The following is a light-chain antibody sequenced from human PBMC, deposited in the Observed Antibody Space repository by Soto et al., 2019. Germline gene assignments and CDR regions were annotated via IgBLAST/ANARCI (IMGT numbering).Light chain of an antibody. CDR1: QTVTSNY. J-gene: IGKJ1*01. Sequence: EIVLTQSPGTLSLSPGERATLSCGASQTVTSNYLAWYQQKPGQAPRLLIFGASIRVTGIPGRFIGSGSGTDFTLTISRLEPEDFATYYCEQYGYSPRTFGQGTKVDIK. V-gene: IGKV3-20*01. CDR3: EQYGYSPRT. CDR2: GAS.